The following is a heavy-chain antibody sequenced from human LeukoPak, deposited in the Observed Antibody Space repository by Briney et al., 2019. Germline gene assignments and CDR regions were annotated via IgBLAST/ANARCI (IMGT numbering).Heavy chain of an antibody. CDR1: GFTFSTYA. CDR3: ARDCSGGSCYSVTTEARASDI. J-gene: IGHJ3*02. CDR2: ISGSGGAT. Sequence: PGGSLRLSCAASGFTFSTYAMAWVRQAPGKGLEWVSGISGSGGATYYADSVKGRFTISRDNSYNTLYLQMNSLRAEDTAVYYCARDCSGGSCYSVTTEARASDIWGQGTMVTVSS. V-gene: IGHV3-23*01. D-gene: IGHD2-15*01.